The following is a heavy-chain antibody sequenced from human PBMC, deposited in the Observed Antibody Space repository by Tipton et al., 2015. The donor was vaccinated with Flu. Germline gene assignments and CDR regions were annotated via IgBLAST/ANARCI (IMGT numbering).Heavy chain of an antibody. Sequence: QLVQSGAEVKEPGASVKVSCKASGYTFNNYAFSWVRQAPGQGLEWMGWISAYNGNTNYAQKLQGRVTMTTDTSTSTAYMELRSLRSDDTAVYYCARDGGIVATKLDAFDIWGQGTMVTVSS. CDR1: GYTFNNYA. J-gene: IGHJ3*02. D-gene: IGHD5-12*01. CDR2: ISAYNGNT. V-gene: IGHV1-18*01. CDR3: ARDGGIVATKLDAFDI.